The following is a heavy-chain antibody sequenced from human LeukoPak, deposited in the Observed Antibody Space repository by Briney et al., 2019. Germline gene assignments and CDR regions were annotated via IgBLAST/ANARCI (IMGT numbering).Heavy chain of an antibody. CDR1: GFTFSSYA. D-gene: IGHD2-15*01. CDR2: NSGSGGST. CDR3: ARTPNIVVVVAATWYFDL. V-gene: IGHV3-23*01. J-gene: IGHJ2*01. Sequence: GGSLRLSCAASGFTFSSYAMSWVRQAPGKGLEWVSANSGSGGSTFYADSVKGRFTISRDNSKNTLYLQMNSLRAEDTAVYYCARTPNIVVVVAATWYFDLWGRGTLVTVSS.